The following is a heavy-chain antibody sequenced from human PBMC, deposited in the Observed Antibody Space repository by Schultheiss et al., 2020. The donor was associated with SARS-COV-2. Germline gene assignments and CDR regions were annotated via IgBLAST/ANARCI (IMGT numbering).Heavy chain of an antibody. CDR1: GGPISSYY. CDR3: ARDTRAYCSGGSCNWFDP. J-gene: IGHJ5*02. V-gene: IGHV4-59*01. D-gene: IGHD2-15*01. Sequence: SQTLSLTCPVPGGPISSYYWSWIRQPPGKGLECIGYIYYSGITNYNPSLKSRVTISVDTSKNQFSLKLSSVTAADTAVYYCARDTRAYCSGGSCNWFDPWGQGTLVTVSS. CDR2: IYYSGIT.